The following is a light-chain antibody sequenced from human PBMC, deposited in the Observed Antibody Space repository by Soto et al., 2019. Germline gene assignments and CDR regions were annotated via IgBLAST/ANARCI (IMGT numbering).Light chain of an antibody. V-gene: IGLV2-14*01. J-gene: IGLJ1*01. CDR3: GSYTSSSTRV. Sequence: QSALTQPASVSGSPGQSITISCTGTSSDVGGYNYVSWYQQHPGKAPKLMIYDVSNRPSGVSNRFSGSKSGNTASLTISGLQAEDEADYYCGSYTSSSTRVFGTGTKATVL. CDR1: SSDVGGYNY. CDR2: DVS.